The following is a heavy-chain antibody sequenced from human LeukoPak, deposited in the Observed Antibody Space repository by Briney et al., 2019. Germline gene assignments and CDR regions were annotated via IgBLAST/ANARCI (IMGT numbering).Heavy chain of an antibody. CDR3: AKGYNYYDSSGYFAY. CDR1: GFTFSSYG. J-gene: IGHJ4*02. Sequence: GGSLRLSCAASGFTFSSYGMSWVRQAPGKGLEWVSAIGGSGGSAYYADSVKGRFTISRDNAKNSLYLQMNSLRAEDMALYYCAKGYNYYDSSGYFAYWGQGTLVTVSS. CDR2: IGGSGGSA. D-gene: IGHD3-22*01. V-gene: IGHV3-23*01.